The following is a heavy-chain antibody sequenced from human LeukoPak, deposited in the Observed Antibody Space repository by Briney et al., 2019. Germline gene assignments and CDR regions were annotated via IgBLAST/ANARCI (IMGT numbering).Heavy chain of an antibody. Sequence: SQTLSLTCAISGDSVSSKSAGWSWIRQSPSRGLEWLGRIYYRSKWYIDYAVSVTSRISINPDTSKNQFSLQLNSVTPEDTAVYYCARLGVLRYFDYMNDAFDMWGQGTMVTVSS. CDR1: GDSVSSKSAG. J-gene: IGHJ3*02. CDR3: ARLGVLRYFDYMNDAFDM. CDR2: IYYRSKWYI. V-gene: IGHV6-1*01. D-gene: IGHD3-9*01.